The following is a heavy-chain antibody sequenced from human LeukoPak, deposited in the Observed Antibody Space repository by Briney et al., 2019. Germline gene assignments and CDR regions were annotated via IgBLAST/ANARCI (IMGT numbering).Heavy chain of an antibody. J-gene: IGHJ1*01. V-gene: IGHV1-8*01. D-gene: IGHD2-2*02. CDR3: ARKETSWYKYSHH. CDR1: GYTFTSYG. Sequence: ASVKVYCKASGYTFTSYGINWVRQATGQGLEWMGWMNPNSGNTGYAQKFQGRVTMTRNTSISTAHMEVSSLRSEDTAVYYCARKETSWYKYSHHWGRGTLVTVPS. CDR2: MNPNSGNT.